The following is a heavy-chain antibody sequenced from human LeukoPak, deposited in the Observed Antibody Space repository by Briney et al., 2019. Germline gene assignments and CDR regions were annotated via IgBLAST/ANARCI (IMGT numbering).Heavy chain of an antibody. D-gene: IGHD4-11*01. CDR3: ARGPPHSNYPDPYYYYMDV. V-gene: IGHV1-8*02. CDR1: GYDFASHD. Sequence: ASVKVSCKASGYDFASHDITWVRQATGQGLEWMGWMNPNSGDTGYAQNFQGRVTMTRDTSISTAYMELSSLRSEDTAVYYCARGPPHSNYPDPYYYYMDVWAKGTTVTVS. CDR2: MNPNSGDT. J-gene: IGHJ6*03.